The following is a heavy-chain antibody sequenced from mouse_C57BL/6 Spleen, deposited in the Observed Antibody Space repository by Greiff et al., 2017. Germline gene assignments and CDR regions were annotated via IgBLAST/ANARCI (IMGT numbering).Heavy chain of an antibody. D-gene: IGHD2-1*01. Sequence: DVMLVESGGGLVKPGGSLKLSCAASGFTFSDYGMHWVRQAPEKGLEWVAYISSGSSTIYYADTVKGRFTIARDNAKNTLFLQMTSLRSEDTAMYYCARGGNYYYYAMDYWGQGTSVTVSS. V-gene: IGHV5-17*01. J-gene: IGHJ4*01. CDR3: ARGGNYYYYAMDY. CDR1: GFTFSDYG. CDR2: ISSGSSTI.